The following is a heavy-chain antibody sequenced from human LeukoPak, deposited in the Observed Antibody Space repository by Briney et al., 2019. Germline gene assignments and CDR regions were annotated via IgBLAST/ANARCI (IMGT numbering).Heavy chain of an antibody. CDR2: ISAYNGNT. V-gene: IGHV1-18*01. J-gene: IGHJ5*02. CDR1: GSTFTSYG. CDR3: ARGVGGSYQGWFDP. D-gene: IGHD1-26*01. Sequence: GASVKVSCKASGSTFTSYGISWVRQAPGQGLEWMGWISAYNGNTNYAQKLQGRVTMTTDTSTSTAYMELRSLTSDDTAVYYCARGVGGSYQGWFDPWGQGTLVTVSS.